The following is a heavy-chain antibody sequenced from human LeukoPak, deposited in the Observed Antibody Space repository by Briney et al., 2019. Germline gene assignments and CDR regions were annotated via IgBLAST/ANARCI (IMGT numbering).Heavy chain of an antibody. CDR3: ARGSFCSSSSCYIDFDY. V-gene: IGHV3-23*01. Sequence: PGGSLRLSCAASGFTFSSYAMSWVRQAPGKGLEWVSAISGSGGSTYYADSVKGRFTISRDNAKNSLYLQMNSLSAEDTAVHYCARGSFCSSSSCYIDFDYWGQGTLVTVSS. J-gene: IGHJ4*02. CDR2: ISGSGGST. CDR1: GFTFSSYA. D-gene: IGHD2-2*01.